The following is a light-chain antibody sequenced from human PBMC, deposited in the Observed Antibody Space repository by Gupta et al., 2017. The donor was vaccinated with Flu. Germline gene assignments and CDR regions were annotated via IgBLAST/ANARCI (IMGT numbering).Light chain of an antibody. Sequence: INRYCIRSCSELGVQHDVGWDHEQPGKVPQIMISKISERTSEVSDSLSGSKSGNTASLTISRLRAEDEADYYCSSYTSTTMVVVFGGGTKPTVL. CDR3: SSYTSTTMVVV. CDR1: CSELGVQHD. J-gene: IGLJ2*01. CDR2: KIS. V-gene: IGLV2-14*01.